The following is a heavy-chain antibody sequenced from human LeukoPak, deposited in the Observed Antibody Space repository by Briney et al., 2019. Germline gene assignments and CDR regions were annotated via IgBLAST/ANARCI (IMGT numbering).Heavy chain of an antibody. CDR3: AKGREGYYGSEFDY. Sequence: PGGSLRLSCVVSGITVSNYGMSWVRQAPGKGLEWVSGISESGGGTNYADSVKGRFTISRDNSKNTLYLQMNSLRAEDTAVYYCAKGREGYYGSEFDYWGQGTLVTVSS. J-gene: IGHJ4*02. CDR2: ISESGGGT. V-gene: IGHV3-23*01. CDR1: GITVSNYG. D-gene: IGHD3-10*01.